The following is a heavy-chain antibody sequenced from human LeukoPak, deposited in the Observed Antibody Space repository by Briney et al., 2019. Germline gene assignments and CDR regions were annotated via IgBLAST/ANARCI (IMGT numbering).Heavy chain of an antibody. CDR2: ISHDGGSE. J-gene: IGHJ4*02. CDR3: AKGQGCGDGCYMFEH. V-gene: IGHV3-30*18. Sequence: GTSLRLSYVVSGFTIGNYGMHWVRQAPDKGLEWVAMISHDGGSEHYGDSVKGRFTISRDNSNNTLFLQMDSLRAEDTAVYYCAKGQGCGDGCYMFEHWGQGILVTVSS. CDR1: GFTIGNYG. D-gene: IGHD2-21*02.